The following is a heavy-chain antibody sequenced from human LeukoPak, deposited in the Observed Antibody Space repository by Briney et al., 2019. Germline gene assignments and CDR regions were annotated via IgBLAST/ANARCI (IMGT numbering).Heavy chain of an antibody. CDR1: GYTFTSYG. CDR2: ISAYNGNT. J-gene: IGHJ3*02. D-gene: IGHD3-22*01. V-gene: IGHV1-18*01. CDR3: ARARLLRDAFDI. Sequence: ASVKVSCKASGYTFTSYGISWVRQAPGQGLEWMGWISAYNGNTNYAQKLQGRVTMTTDTSTGTAYMELRSLRSDDTAVYYCARARLLRDAFDIWGQGTMVTVSS.